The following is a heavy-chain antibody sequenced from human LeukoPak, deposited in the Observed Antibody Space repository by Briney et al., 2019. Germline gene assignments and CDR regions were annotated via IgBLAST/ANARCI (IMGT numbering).Heavy chain of an antibody. J-gene: IGHJ3*02. V-gene: IGHV3-7*03. CDR3: ARDLGGSVI. Sequence: GGSLRLSCAASGFIFNNYAMSWVRQAPGKGLEWVANIKQDGSEKYYVDSVKGRFTISRDNAKNSLYLQMNSLRAGDTAVYYCARDLGGSVIWGQGTMVTVSS. D-gene: IGHD3-16*01. CDR1: GFIFNNYA. CDR2: IKQDGSEK.